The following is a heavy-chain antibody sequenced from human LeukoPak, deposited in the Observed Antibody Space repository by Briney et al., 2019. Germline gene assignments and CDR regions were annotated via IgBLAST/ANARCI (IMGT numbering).Heavy chain of an antibody. D-gene: IGHD5-12*01. V-gene: IGHV1-69*01. CDR3: ARVEYSGWNLEY. CDR2: IIPIFGTA. Sequence: SSVKVSCKASGGTFISYAISWVRQAPGQGLEWMGGIIPIFGTANYAQKFQGRVTITADESTSTAYMELSSLRSEDTAVYYCARVEYSGWNLEYWGQGTLVTVSS. J-gene: IGHJ4*02. CDR1: GGTFISYA.